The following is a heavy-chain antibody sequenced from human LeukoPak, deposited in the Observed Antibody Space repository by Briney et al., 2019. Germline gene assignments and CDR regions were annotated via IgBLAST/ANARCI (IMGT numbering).Heavy chain of an antibody. CDR2: ISNGGHHT. J-gene: IGHJ4*02. CDR1: GFTFSSYA. CDR3: AKVISSYSGYDSY. V-gene: IGHV3-23*01. D-gene: IGHD5-12*01. Sequence: HTGGSLRLSCAASGFTFSSYAMSWVRQAPGKGLEWVSSISNGGHHTYYADSVRGRFTISRDNSKNTLYLQMDSLRAADTAVYYCAKVISSYSGYDSYWGQGTLVTVSS.